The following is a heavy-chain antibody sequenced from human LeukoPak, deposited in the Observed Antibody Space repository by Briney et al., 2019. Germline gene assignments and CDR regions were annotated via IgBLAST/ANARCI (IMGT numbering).Heavy chain of an antibody. CDR2: ISYDGSNK. J-gene: IGHJ6*02. Sequence: GRSLRLSCAASGFTFSSYAMHWVRQAPGKGLEWVAVISYDGSNKYYADSVKGRFTISRDNSKNTLYLQMNSLRAEDTAVYYCARVDSSSWAYYYYYGMDVWGQGTTVTVSS. CDR3: ARVDSSSWAYYYYYGMDV. CDR1: GFTFSSYA. D-gene: IGHD6-13*01. V-gene: IGHV3-30-3*01.